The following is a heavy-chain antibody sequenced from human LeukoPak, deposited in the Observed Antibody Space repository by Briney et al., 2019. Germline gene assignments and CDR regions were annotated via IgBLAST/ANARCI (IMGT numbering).Heavy chain of an antibody. J-gene: IGHJ5*02. CDR1: GGSISSGSYY. D-gene: IGHD3-16*01. CDR3: ARYGRGRFDP. CDR2: ISSSGST. Sequence: SETLSLTCTVSGGSISSGSYYWSWIRQPAGKGLEWMGRISSSGSTNYNPSLKTRVTISMDTSKNQFSLKLTSVTAADTALYYCARYGRGRFDPWGQGTLVTVSS. V-gene: IGHV4-61*02.